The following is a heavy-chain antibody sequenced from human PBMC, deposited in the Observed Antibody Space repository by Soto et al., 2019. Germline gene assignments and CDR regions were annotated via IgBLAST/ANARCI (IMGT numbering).Heavy chain of an antibody. CDR2: ISGSGAPT. CDR1: GFTFSNYA. J-gene: IGHJ4*02. CDR3: SRSDDHWATVTQYYFDY. Sequence: GGSLRLSCAASGFTFSNYAMNWLRQAPGKGLEWVSAISGSGAPTYYPDSVKGRFTISRDNSKSTLYLQMNSLRDQDTAVYYFSRSDDHWATVTQYYFDYWGRGTLVTVSS. V-gene: IGHV3-23*01. D-gene: IGHD4-17*01.